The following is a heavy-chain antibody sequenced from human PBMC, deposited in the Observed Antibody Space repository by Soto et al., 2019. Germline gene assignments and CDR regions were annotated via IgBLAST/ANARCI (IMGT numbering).Heavy chain of an antibody. Sequence: EVLLLESGGDSVQPGGSLRLSCVASGFTFSDYVMSWVRQVPGKGLEWVSSISDGGERTDYRDSVRGRFTISRDNARVTLHLQKNSLRVDDTATYFCAGDRSTDFGLDVWGQGTTVTVSS. J-gene: IGHJ6*02. V-gene: IGHV3-23*01. CDR3: AGDRSTDFGLDV. D-gene: IGHD3-3*01. CDR2: ISDGGERT. CDR1: GFTFSDYV.